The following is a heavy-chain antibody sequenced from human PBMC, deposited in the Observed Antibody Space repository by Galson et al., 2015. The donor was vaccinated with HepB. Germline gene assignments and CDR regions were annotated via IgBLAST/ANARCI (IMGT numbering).Heavy chain of an antibody. CDR3: AKDGEGGELLRMGYYFDY. J-gene: IGHJ4*02. D-gene: IGHD1-26*01. V-gene: IGHV3-30*18. CDR1: GFTFSSYG. Sequence: SLRLSCAASGFTFSSYGMHWVRQAPGKGLEWVAVISYDGSNKYYADSVKGRFTISRDNSKNTLYLQMNSLRAEDTAVYYCAKDGEGGELLRMGYYFDYWGQGTLVTVSS. CDR2: ISYDGSNK.